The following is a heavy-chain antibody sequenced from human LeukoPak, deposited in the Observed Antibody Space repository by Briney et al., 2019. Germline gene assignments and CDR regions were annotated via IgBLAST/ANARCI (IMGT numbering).Heavy chain of an antibody. CDR3: ARQYVAVAGLEQFFDY. D-gene: IGHD6-19*01. V-gene: IGHV4-4*02. CDR1: GGSISSSNW. J-gene: IGHJ4*02. CDR2: IYYSGST. Sequence: SGTLSLTYAVSGGSISSSNWWSWVRQPPGKGLEWIGNIYYSGSTYYNPSLKSRVTISVDTSKNQFSLKLSSVTAADTAVYYCARQYVAVAGLEQFFDYWGQGTLVTVSS.